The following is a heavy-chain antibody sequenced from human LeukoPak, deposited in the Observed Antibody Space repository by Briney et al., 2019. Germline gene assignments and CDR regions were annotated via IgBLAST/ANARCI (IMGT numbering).Heavy chain of an antibody. CDR2: ISSSSSYI. CDR1: GFTFGSYS. V-gene: IGHV3-21*01. Sequence: EGPLRLSCAASGFTFGSYSMNWVRQAPGKGLEWVSSISSSSSYIYYTDSVKGRFTISRDNAKSSLYLQMNSLRAEDTAIYYCARDPARFYYFDYWGKGTLVTVSS. CDR3: ARDPARFYYFDY. J-gene: IGHJ4*02.